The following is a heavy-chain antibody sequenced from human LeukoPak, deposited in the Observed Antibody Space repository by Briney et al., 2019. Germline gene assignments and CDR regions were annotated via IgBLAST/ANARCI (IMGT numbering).Heavy chain of an antibody. V-gene: IGHV3-74*01. D-gene: IGHD2-21*02. J-gene: IGHJ6*02. Sequence: GGSLRVSCAASGFTFSSYWMHWVRQAPGNGLVWVSRINSDGSSTSYADSVKGRFTISRDNAKNTLYLQMNSLRAEDTAVYYCARRGSCGGDCWYYYGMDVWGQGTTVTVSS. CDR1: GFTFSSYW. CDR2: INSDGSST. CDR3: ARRGSCGGDCWYYYGMDV.